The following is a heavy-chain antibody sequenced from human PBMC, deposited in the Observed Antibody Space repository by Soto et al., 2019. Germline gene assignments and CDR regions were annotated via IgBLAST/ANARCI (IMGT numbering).Heavy chain of an antibody. CDR2: INHSGST. D-gene: IGHD5-12*01. Sequence: SETLSLTCAVYGGSFSGYYWSWIRQPPGKGLEWIGEINHSGSTNYNPSLKSRVTISVDTSKNQFSLKLSSVTAADTAVYYCARAPRRATMEYYYYYGMDVWGQGTTVTVSS. J-gene: IGHJ6*02. CDR3: ARAPRRATMEYYYYYGMDV. CDR1: GGSFSGYY. V-gene: IGHV4-34*01.